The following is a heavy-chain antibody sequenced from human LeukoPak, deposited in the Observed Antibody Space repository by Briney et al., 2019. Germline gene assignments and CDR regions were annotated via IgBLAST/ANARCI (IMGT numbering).Heavy chain of an antibody. CDR1: GGSISSYY. D-gene: IGHD1-26*01. V-gene: IGHV4-59*08. J-gene: IGHJ4*02. CDR3: AGQYSGSTIDY. CDR2: IYYSGST. Sequence: SETLSLTCTVSGGSISSYYWSWIRQPPGKGLEWIGYIYYSGSTNYNPSLKSRVTISVDTSKNQFSLKLSSVTAADTAVYYCAGQYSGSTIDYWGQGTLVTVS.